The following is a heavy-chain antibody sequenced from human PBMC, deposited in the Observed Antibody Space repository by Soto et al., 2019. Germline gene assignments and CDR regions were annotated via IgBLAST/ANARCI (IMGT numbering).Heavy chain of an antibody. D-gene: IGHD3-22*01. J-gene: IGHJ3*02. Sequence: PSETLSLTCTVSGGSISSSSYYWGWVRQPPGKGLEWIGSIYYSGNTYYNPSLKSRVTISVDTSKNQFSLKLSSVTAADTAVYYCARQPMIVVVIAWAAFDMWGQGTMVTVSS. CDR2: IYYSGNT. CDR3: ARQPMIVVVIAWAAFDM. V-gene: IGHV4-39*01. CDR1: GGSISSSSYY.